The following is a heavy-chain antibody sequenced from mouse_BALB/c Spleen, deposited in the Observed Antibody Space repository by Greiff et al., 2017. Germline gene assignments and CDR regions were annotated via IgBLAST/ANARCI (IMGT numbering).Heavy chain of an antibody. Sequence: QVQLQQSGPGLVQPSQSLSITCTVSGFSLTSYGVHWVRQSPGKGLEWLGVIWSGGSTDYNAAFISRLSISKDNSKSQVFFKMNSLQANDTAIYYCARNLGTTVVVAFAYWGQGTLVTVSA. J-gene: IGHJ3*01. CDR2: IWSGGST. V-gene: IGHV2-2*02. D-gene: IGHD1-1*01. CDR1: GFSLTSYG. CDR3: ARNLGTTVVVAFAY.